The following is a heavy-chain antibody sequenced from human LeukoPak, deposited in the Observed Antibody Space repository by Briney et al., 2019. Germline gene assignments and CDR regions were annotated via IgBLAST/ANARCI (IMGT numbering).Heavy chain of an antibody. CDR1: GGSFSGYY. Sequence: SETLSLTCAVYGGSFSGYYWSWIRQPPGKGLEWIGEINHSGSTNYNPSLKSRVTISVDTSKNQFSLKPSSVTAADTAVYYCARRRRETYYDFWSGYWIFDYWGQGTLVTVSS. CDR2: INHSGST. D-gene: IGHD3-3*01. CDR3: ARRRRETYYDFWSGYWIFDY. J-gene: IGHJ4*02. V-gene: IGHV4-34*01.